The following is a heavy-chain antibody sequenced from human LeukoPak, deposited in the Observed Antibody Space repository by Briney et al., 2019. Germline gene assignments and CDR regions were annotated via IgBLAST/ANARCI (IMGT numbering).Heavy chain of an antibody. D-gene: IGHD4-17*01. CDR1: GGSISGSY. CDR2: MYNSGST. V-gene: IGHV4-59*01. Sequence: PSETLSLTCTVSGGSISGSYWSWLRQPPGKGLELIAYMYNSGSTNYNPSLKSRVTISIDTSKNQFSLKLSSLTAADTAIYYCARGIESYGDYGYWGQGILVTVSS. J-gene: IGHJ4*02. CDR3: ARGIESYGDYGY.